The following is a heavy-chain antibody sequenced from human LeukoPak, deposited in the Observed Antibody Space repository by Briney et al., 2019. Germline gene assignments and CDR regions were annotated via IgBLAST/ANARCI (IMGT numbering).Heavy chain of an antibody. CDR3: ARVGPYYYDSSGYLDY. CDR1: GFTFSSYA. Sequence: GGSLRLSCAASGFTFSSYAMHWVRQAPGKGLEWVAVISYDGSNKYYADSVKGRFTISRDNSKNTLYLQMNSLRAEDMAVYYYARVGPYYYDSSGYLDYWGQGTLVTVSS. D-gene: IGHD3-22*01. CDR2: ISYDGSNK. J-gene: IGHJ4*02. V-gene: IGHV3-30*04.